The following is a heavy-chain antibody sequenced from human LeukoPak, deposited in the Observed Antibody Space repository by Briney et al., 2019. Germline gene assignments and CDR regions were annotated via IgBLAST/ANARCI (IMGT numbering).Heavy chain of an antibody. CDR2: IYTSGST. CDR3: ARDHYDFWSGYYTGIWFDP. J-gene: IGHJ5*02. CDR1: GGSISSYY. V-gene: IGHV4-4*09. D-gene: IGHD3-3*01. Sequence: SETLSLTCTVSGGSISSYYWSWIRQPPGKGLEWIGYIYTSGSTNYNPSLKSRVTISVDRSKTQFSLKLSSVTAADTAVYYCARDHYDFWSGYYTGIWFDPWGQGTLVTVSS.